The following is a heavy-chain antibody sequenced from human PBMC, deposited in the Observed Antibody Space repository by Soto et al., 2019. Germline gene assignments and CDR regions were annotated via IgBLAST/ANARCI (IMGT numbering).Heavy chain of an antibody. CDR3: AKARRSSTTCYVPDY. CDR1: GFTFSSYT. D-gene: IGHD2-2*01. CDR2: ISGSGGSP. Sequence: EVQLLESGGGLVQPGGSLRLSCAASGFTFSSYTMSWVRQAPGKGLEWVSVISGSGGSPYYADSVQGRFTISRDNPKNTLYLQMNSLRAEDTAIYYCAKARRSSTTCYVPDYWGQGTLVTVSS. V-gene: IGHV3-23*01. J-gene: IGHJ4*02.